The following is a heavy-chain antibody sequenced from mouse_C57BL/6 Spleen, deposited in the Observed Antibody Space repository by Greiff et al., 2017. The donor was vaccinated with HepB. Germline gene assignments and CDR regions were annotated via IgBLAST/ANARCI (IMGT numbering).Heavy chain of an antibody. CDR3: ARNYGSSRYFDV. CDR2: ISSGSSTI. Sequence: EVMLVESGGGLVKPGGSLKLSCAASGFTFSDYGMHWVRQAPEKGLEWVAYISSGSSTIYYADTVKGRFTISRDNAKNTLFPQMTSLRSEDTAMYYCARNYGSSRYFDVWGTGTTVTVSS. D-gene: IGHD1-1*01. CDR1: GFTFSDYG. V-gene: IGHV5-17*01. J-gene: IGHJ1*03.